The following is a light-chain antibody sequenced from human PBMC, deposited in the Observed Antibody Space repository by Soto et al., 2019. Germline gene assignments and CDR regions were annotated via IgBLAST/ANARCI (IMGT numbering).Light chain of an antibody. CDR2: DVT. J-gene: IGLJ1*01. CDR1: STDIGAYKC. CDR3: ISYTGFDTYV. V-gene: IGLV2-14*03. Sequence: QSVLTQPASVSASPGQSITISCTGTSTDIGAYKCVSWYQQHPGKDPKLMIYDVTSRPSGVSNRFSGSKSGNTASLIISGLQAEYEGDYFCISYTGFDTYVFGTGTQLTVL.